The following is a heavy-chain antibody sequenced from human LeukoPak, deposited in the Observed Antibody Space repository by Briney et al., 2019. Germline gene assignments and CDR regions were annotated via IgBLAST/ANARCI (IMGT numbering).Heavy chain of an antibody. Sequence: GGFLRLSCAASGFTFSSYAMSWVRQAPGKGLEWVSAISGSGGSTYYADSVKGRFTISRDNSKNTLYLQMNSLRAEDTAVYYCAKDVGAVTIYYYYYYGMDVWGQGTTVTVSS. CDR1: GFTFSSYA. CDR3: AKDVGAVTIYYYYYYGMDV. V-gene: IGHV3-23*01. J-gene: IGHJ6*02. D-gene: IGHD3-16*01. CDR2: ISGSGGST.